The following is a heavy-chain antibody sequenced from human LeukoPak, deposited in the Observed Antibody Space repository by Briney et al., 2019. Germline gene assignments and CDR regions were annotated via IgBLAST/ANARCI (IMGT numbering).Heavy chain of an antibody. CDR2: IYYSGST. Sequence: SETLSLTCTVSIGSISSNNYYWGWIRRPPGKGLQWIGSIYYSGSTYYNPSLKSRVTISVDTSKNQFSLKLSSVTAADTAVYYCARAGNYYDSSGYLMLFDYWGQGTLVTVSS. V-gene: IGHV4-39*07. D-gene: IGHD3-22*01. CDR1: IGSISSNNYY. CDR3: ARAGNYYDSSGYLMLFDY. J-gene: IGHJ4*02.